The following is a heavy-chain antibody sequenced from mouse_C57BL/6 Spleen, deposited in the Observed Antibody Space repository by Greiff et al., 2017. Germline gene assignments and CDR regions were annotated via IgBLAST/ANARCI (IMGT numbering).Heavy chain of an antibody. D-gene: IGHD1-1*01. CDR1: GYTFTSYW. Sequence: VQLQQPGAELVKPGASVKLSCKASGYTFTSYWMRWVKQRPGQGLEWIGMIHPNSGSTNYNEKFKSKATLTVDKSSSTAYMQLSSLTSEDSAVYYCAPITTVVARDYWGQGTTLTVSS. CDR2: IHPNSGST. V-gene: IGHV1-64*01. CDR3: APITTVVARDY. J-gene: IGHJ2*01.